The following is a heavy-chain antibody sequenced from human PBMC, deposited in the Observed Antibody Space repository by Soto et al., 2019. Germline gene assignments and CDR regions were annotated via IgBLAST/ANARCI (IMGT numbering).Heavy chain of an antibody. V-gene: IGHV1-18*01. D-gene: IGHD3-22*01. Sequence: QAQLVQSGPEVKKPGASVKVSCKASGYRFTSYGISWVRQAPGQGLEWLGWISAYDDNTKYAQTIQGRVSMSTDTSTNTAYMELRSLRSDDTAMYYCARGGYYDSSGSRNYHYYGMNVWGQGTTVTVSS. J-gene: IGHJ6*02. CDR3: ARGGYYDSSGSRNYHYYGMNV. CDR2: ISAYDDNT. CDR1: GYRFTSYG.